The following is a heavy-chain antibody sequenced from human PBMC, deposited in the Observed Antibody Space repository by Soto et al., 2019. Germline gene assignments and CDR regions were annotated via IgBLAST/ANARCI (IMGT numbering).Heavy chain of an antibody. CDR1: GFTFTSSA. V-gene: IGHV1-58*02. CDR3: AAGYCSSTSCYTPLGYYYYYMDV. J-gene: IGHJ6*03. Sequence: ASVKVSCKASGFTFTSSAMQWVRQARGQRLEWIGWIVVGSGNTNYAQKFQERVTITRDMSTSTAYMEMSSLRSEDTAVYYCAAGYCSSTSCYTPLGYYYYYMDVWGKGTTVTVSS. D-gene: IGHD2-2*02. CDR2: IVVGSGNT.